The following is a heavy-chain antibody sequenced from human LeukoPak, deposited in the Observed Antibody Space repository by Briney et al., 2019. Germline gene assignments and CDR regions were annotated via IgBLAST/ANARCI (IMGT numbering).Heavy chain of an antibody. CDR2: FDPEDGET. V-gene: IGHV1-24*01. CDR3: ATIYGLWFGEVDAFDI. D-gene: IGHD3-10*01. J-gene: IGHJ3*02. CDR1: GYTLTELS. Sequence: ASVKVSCKVSGYTLTELSMHWVRQAPGKGLEWMGGFDPEDGETIYAQKFQGRVTMTEDTSTDTAYMELSSLRSEDTAVYYCATIYGLWFGEVDAFDIWGQGTMVTVSS.